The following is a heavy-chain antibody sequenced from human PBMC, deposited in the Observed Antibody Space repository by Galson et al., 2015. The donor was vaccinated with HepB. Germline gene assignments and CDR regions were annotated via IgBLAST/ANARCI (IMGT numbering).Heavy chain of an antibody. V-gene: IGHV3-33*08. D-gene: IGHD3-10*01. CDR1: GFTFSSYG. CDR2: IWYDGSNK. Sequence: SLRLSCAASGFTFSSYGMHWVRQAPGKGLEWVAVIWYDGSNKYYADSVKGRFTISRDNSKNTLYLQMNSLRAEDTAVYYCARSDLGYGSGSYVGSPDYYFDYWGQGTLVTVSS. J-gene: IGHJ4*02. CDR3: ARSDLGYGSGSYVGSPDYYFDY.